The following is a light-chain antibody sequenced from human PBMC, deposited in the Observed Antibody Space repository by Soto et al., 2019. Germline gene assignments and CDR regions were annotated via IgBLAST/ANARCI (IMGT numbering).Light chain of an antibody. CDR2: EDA. J-gene: IGLJ1*01. CDR3: QTWDSSSGWV. Sequence: SYELTQPPSVSVSPGQTATISCSGDKLGDKYACWYQQKPGQSPVLVIYEDAKRPSGIHERFSGSNSGNTATLTISGTQTMDEADYYCQTWDSSSGWVFGTGTKVTVL. V-gene: IGLV3-1*01. CDR1: KLGDKY.